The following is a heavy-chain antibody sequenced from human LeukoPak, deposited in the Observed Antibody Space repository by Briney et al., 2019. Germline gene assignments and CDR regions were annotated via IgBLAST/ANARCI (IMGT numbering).Heavy chain of an antibody. CDR2: IRQEGSEK. V-gene: IGHV3-7*01. CDR1: GFTFSDNW. CDR3: ARDGTAPGLYFDL. Sequence: GGSLRLSCAVSGFTFSDNWMNWVRRAPGKGLEWVASIRQEGSEKTYLDSVKGRFPISRDNTKNSLFLQMNSLRAEDTAVYYCARDGTAPGLYFDLWGQGTLLTVSS. D-gene: IGHD1/OR15-1a*01. J-gene: IGHJ4*01.